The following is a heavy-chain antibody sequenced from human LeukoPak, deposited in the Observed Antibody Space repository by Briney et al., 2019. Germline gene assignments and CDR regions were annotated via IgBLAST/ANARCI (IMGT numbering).Heavy chain of an antibody. CDR2: ITGSGSIT. CDR1: GFTFSDYY. D-gene: IGHD3-9*01. Sequence: GGSLSLSCAASGFTFSDYYMSWIRQAPGKGLEWVSYITGSGSITSYADSVKGRFTISRDNSKNTLYLQMNSLRAEDTAVYYCAKVYILTVSPGYFDYWGQGTLVTASS. CDR3: AKVYILTVSPGYFDY. V-gene: IGHV3-11*01. J-gene: IGHJ4*02.